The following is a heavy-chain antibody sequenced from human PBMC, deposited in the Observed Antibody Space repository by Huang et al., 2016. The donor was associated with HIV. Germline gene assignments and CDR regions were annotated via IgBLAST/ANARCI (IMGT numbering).Heavy chain of an antibody. CDR1: EGTFSSYS. D-gene: IGHD5-18*01. Sequence: VQLIQSGAEVKKTGSSVRVSCRASEGTFSSYSIGWMRQAPGQGLEWRVGIIPIFGTTTYAQKFQGRVSIAADESTSTAYMDLNSLRSEDTAVYYCARAALVNNQYFDYWGQGTLVTVSS. CDR3: ARAALVNNQYFDY. CDR2: IIPIFGTT. J-gene: IGHJ4*02. V-gene: IGHV1-69*13.